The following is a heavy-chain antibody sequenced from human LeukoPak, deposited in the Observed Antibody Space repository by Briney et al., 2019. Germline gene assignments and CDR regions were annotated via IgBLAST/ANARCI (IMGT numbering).Heavy chain of an antibody. CDR2: IYYSGST. CDR3: ARHWVVVTARDNWFDP. J-gene: IGHJ5*02. D-gene: IGHD2-21*02. V-gene: IGHV4-39*01. Sequence: SETLSLTCTVSGGSISSSSYYWGWIRQPPGKGLEWIGSIYYSGSTYYNPSLKSRVTISVDTSKNQFSLKLSSVTAADTAVYYCARHWVVVTARDNWFDPWGQGALVTVSS. CDR1: GGSISSSSYY.